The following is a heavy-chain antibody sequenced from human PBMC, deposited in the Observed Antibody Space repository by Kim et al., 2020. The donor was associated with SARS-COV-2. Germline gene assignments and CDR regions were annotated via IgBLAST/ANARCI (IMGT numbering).Heavy chain of an antibody. CDR1: GFTFSSYG. J-gene: IGHJ4*02. V-gene: IGHV3-30*18. CDR3: AKDHSTVLYYYDSSGYYPDY. Sequence: GGSLRLSCAASGFTFSSYGMHWVRQAPGKGLEWVAVISYDGSNKYYADSVKGRFTISRDNSKNTLYLQMNSLRAEDTAVYYCAKDHSTVLYYYDSSGYYPDYWGQGTLVTVSS. D-gene: IGHD3-22*01. CDR2: ISYDGSNK.